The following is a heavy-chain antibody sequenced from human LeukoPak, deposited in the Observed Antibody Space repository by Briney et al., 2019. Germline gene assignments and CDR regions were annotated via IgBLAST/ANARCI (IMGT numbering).Heavy chain of an antibody. D-gene: IGHD3-22*01. J-gene: IGHJ4*02. CDR2: ISGSGGST. Sequence: GGSLRLSCAASGFTFSSYAMSWVRQAPGKGLEWVSAISGSGGSTYYADSVKGRFTISRDNSKNTLYLQMNSLRAEDTAVYYCAKPYYYDSSGSPSGLFDYWAREPWSPSPQ. CDR3: AKPYYYDSSGSPSGLFDY. V-gene: IGHV3-23*01. CDR1: GFTFSSYA.